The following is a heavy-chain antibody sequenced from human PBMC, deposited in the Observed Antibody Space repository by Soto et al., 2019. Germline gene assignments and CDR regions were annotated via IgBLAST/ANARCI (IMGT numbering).Heavy chain of an antibody. V-gene: IGHV7-4-1*01. CDR2: INTNTGNP. Sequence: ASVKVSCKASGYTFTSYAMNWVRQAPGQGLEWMGWINTNTGNPTYAQGFTGRFVFSLDTSVSTAYLQICSLKAEDTAVYYCARDLDLESIAAAVLYGMDVWGQGTTVTVSS. CDR1: GYTFTSYA. D-gene: IGHD6-13*01. CDR3: ARDLDLESIAAAVLYGMDV. J-gene: IGHJ6*02.